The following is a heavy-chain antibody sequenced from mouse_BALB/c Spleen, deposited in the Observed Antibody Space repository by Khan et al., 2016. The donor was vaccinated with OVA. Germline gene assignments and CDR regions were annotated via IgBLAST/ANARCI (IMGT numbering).Heavy chain of an antibody. CDR1: GFSLTNYS. CDR2: IWSAGST. J-gene: IGHJ3*01. Sequence: VQLKQSGPGLVQPSQSLSITCTVSGFSLTNYSVHWVRQSPGKGLEWLGVIWSAGSTDYNAAFISRLTIRKDNSRSQVFFKMNSLQPNDTAIYYCVRRGYDYGRGALFAYWGQGTLVTVSA. V-gene: IGHV2-2*02. D-gene: IGHD2-4*01. CDR3: VRRGYDYGRGALFAY.